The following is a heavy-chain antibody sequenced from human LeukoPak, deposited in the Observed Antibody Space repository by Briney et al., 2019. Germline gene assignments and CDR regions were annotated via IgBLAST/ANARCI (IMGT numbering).Heavy chain of an antibody. D-gene: IGHD3-10*01. CDR3: ARHRMSSSYFVY. CDR2: IYYSGST. CDR1: GGSISSGGYY. V-gene: IGHV4-31*03. J-gene: IGHJ4*02. Sequence: SSQTLSLTCTVSGGSISSGGYYWSWIRQHPGKGLEWIGYIYYSGSTYYNPSLKSRVTISVDTSKNQFSLKLSSVTAADTAVYYCARHRMSSSYFVYWSQGTLVTVSS.